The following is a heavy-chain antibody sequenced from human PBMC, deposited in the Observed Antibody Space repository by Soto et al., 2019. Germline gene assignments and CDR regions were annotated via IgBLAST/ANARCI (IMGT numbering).Heavy chain of an antibody. J-gene: IGHJ6*03. CDR3: ARPPKLDPTYYYYYYMDV. V-gene: IGHV3-11*01. CDR2: ISSSGSTI. D-gene: IGHD1-1*01. CDR1: GFTFSDYY. Sequence: GGSLRLSCAASGFTFSDYYMSWIRQAPGKGLEWVSYISSSGSTIYYADSVKGRFTISRDNAKNSLYLQMNSLRAEDTAVYYCARPPKLDPTYYYYYYMDVWGKGTTVTVSS.